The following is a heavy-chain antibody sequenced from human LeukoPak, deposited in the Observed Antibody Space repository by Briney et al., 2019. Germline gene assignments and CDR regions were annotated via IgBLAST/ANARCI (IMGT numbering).Heavy chain of an antibody. Sequence: GASVKVSCKASGYTFTSYYMHWVRQATGQGLEWMGWMNPNSGNTGYAQKFQGRVTITRNTSISTAYMELSSLRSEDTAVYYCARSGWYSSSWEFDYWGQGTLVTVSS. D-gene: IGHD6-13*01. CDR3: ARSGWYSSSWEFDY. CDR2: MNPNSGNT. J-gene: IGHJ4*02. CDR1: GYTFTSYY. V-gene: IGHV1-8*03.